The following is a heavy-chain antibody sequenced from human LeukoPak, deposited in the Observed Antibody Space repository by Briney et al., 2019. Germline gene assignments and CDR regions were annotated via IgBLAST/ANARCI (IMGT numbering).Heavy chain of an antibody. CDR1: GFTFSSYA. CDR3: ARSAIERGLLDY. J-gene: IGHJ4*02. V-gene: IGHV1-69*01. D-gene: IGHD2-21*01. CDR2: IIPIFGTA. Sequence: PGGSLRLSCAASGFTFSSYAISWVRQAPGQGLEWMGGIIPIFGTANYAQKFQGRVTITADESTSTAYMELSSLRSEDTAVYYCARSAIERGLLDYWGQGTLVTVSS.